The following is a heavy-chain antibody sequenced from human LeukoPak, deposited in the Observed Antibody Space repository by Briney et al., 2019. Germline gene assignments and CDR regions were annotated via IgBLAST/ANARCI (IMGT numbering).Heavy chain of an antibody. V-gene: IGHV1-46*01. D-gene: IGHD3-22*01. CDR3: ASRSGIVVVSSWAFDI. Sequence: ASVKVSCKASGYTFTSYYMHWVRQAPGQGLEGMGIINPSGGSTSYAQKFQGRVTMTRDMSTSTVYMELSSLRSEDTAVYYCASRSGIVVVSSWAFDIWGQGTMVTVSS. CDR2: INPSGGST. CDR1: GYTFTSYY. J-gene: IGHJ3*02.